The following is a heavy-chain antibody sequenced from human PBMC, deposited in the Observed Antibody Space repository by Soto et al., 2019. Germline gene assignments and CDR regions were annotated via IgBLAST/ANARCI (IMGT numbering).Heavy chain of an antibody. J-gene: IGHJ6*02. CDR1: GFTFSGYT. CDR3: AKDAPGWAGRYYGMAV. D-gene: IGHD1-26*01. Sequence: PGGSLRLSCAASGFTFSGYTMHWVRQAPGKGLEWVAGISFDGSNKYYADSVKDRFTISRDNSKNTVYVQMNSLRAEDTAVYYYAKDAPGWAGRYYGMAVSGQGTTVTGSS. V-gene: IGHV3-30*18. CDR2: ISFDGSNK.